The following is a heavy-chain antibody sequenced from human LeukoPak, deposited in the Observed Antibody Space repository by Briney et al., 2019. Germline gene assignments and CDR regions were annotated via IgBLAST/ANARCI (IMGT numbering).Heavy chain of an antibody. CDR2: IRSKAYGGTT. CDR1: GFTFGDYA. V-gene: IGHV3-49*04. CDR3: TRAHDYVWGSYLQY. D-gene: IGHD3-16*02. J-gene: IGHJ4*02. Sequence: PGGSLRLSCTASGFTFGDYAMSWVRQAPGKGLEWVGFIRSKAYGGTTEYAASVKGRFTISRDDSKSIAYLQMNSLKTEDTAVYYCTRAHDYVWGSYLQYWGQGTLVTVSS.